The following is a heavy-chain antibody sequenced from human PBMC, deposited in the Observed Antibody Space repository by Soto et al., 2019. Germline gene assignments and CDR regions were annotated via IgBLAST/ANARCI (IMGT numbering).Heavy chain of an antibody. CDR3: ARSGAYCTSITCLFDSF. J-gene: IGHJ4*02. D-gene: IGHD2-8*01. V-gene: IGHV1-18*01. CDR2: ISAYNGDT. CDR1: GYAFTSYG. Sequence: QAQLVQSGGEVKKPGASVKVSCRASGYAFTSYGYAWVRQAPGQGLEWMGCISAYNGDTNYAQKFQDRVTLTTDTSTTTVHMELRNLGSDDTAVYYCARSGAYCTSITCLFDSFWGLGTLVTVSS.